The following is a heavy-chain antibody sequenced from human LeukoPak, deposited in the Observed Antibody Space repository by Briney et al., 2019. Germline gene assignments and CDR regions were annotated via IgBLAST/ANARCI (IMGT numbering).Heavy chain of an antibody. V-gene: IGHV3-23*01. D-gene: IGHD3-22*01. CDR3: AKSIRDSSGYFFFDY. Sequence: SGGSLRLSCAASGFTFSSYAMSWVRQAPGKGLESVSGISGSGGSTYYADPVKGRFTISRDNSKNRLYLQMNSLRAEDTAVYYCAKSIRDSSGYFFFDYWGQGTLVTVSS. J-gene: IGHJ4*02. CDR1: GFTFSSYA. CDR2: ISGSGGST.